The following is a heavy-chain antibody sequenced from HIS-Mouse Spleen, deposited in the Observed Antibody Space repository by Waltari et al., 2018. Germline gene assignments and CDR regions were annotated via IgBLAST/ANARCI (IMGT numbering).Heavy chain of an antibody. J-gene: IGHJ2*01. CDR1: GGSISSSSYS. Sequence: QLQLQESGPGLVKPSETLSPTCTVSGGSISSSSYSWGGTRQPPGKGLEWIGSIYYSGSTYYNPSLKSRVTISVDTSKNQFSLKLSSVTAADTAVYYCAREIPYSSSWYDWYFDLWGRGTLVTVSS. D-gene: IGHD6-13*01. V-gene: IGHV4-39*07. CDR3: AREIPYSSSWYDWYFDL. CDR2: IYYSGST.